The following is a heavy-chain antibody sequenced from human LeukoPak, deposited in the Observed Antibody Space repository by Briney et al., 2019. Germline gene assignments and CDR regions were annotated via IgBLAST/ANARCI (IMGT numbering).Heavy chain of an antibody. D-gene: IGHD1-14*01. J-gene: IGHJ4*02. CDR3: AKDRSGTNSDFDY. V-gene: IGHV3-23*01. Sequence: PGGSLRLSCAASGFSFSSYAMTWVRQAPGKGLEWVSAISASGGTTYYVDSVKGRFTISRDNAKNTLYLQMNSLRAEDTAVYYCAKDRSGTNSDFDYRGQGTLVTVSS. CDR2: ISASGGTT. CDR1: GFSFSSYA.